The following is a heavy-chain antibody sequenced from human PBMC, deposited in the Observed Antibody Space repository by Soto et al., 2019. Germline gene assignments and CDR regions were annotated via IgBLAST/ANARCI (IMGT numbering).Heavy chain of an antibody. D-gene: IGHD6-13*01. Sequence: QVQLQESGPGLVKPSGTLSLTCAVSGDSISSSIWWSWVRQPPGKGLEWIGEISHTGSTNNNPSRWRRVAISVDQSKNQISPKLSSVTAADTAVYDCARDRGSSSLTGAFDFWGQGTMVTVSS. V-gene: IGHV4-4*02. CDR1: GDSISSSIW. CDR3: ARDRGSSSLTGAFDF. J-gene: IGHJ3*01. CDR2: ISHTGST.